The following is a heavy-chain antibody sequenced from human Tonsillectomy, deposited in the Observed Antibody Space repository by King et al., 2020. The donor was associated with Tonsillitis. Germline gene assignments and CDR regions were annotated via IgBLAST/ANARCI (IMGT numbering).Heavy chain of an antibody. CDR2: IKSKTDGGTR. V-gene: IGHV3-15*01. CDR1: GFTFSNAW. J-gene: IGHJ4*02. CDR3: TTGVVRSNNDY. D-gene: IGHD2-2*01. Sequence: VQLVESGGGLVKPGGSLRLSCAASGFTFSNAWMSWVRQAPGKGLEWVGRIKSKTDGGTRDFATPVKGRFIISRDDSKNMLYLQMNSLKTEDTAVYYCTTGVVRSNNDYWGQGVLVTVSS.